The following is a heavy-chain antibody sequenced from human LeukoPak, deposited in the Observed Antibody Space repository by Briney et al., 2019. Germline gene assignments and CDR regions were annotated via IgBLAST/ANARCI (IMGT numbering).Heavy chain of an antibody. CDR1: GGSISSYY. V-gene: IGHV4-59*01. J-gene: IGHJ4*02. CDR2: IYYSGST. CDR3: ASSNYYDSSGYYYGFDY. D-gene: IGHD3-22*01. Sequence: SETPSLTCTVSGGSISSYYWSWIRQPPGKGLEWIGYIYYSGSTNYNPSLKSRVTISVDTSKNQFSLKLSSVTAADTAVYYCASSNYYDSSGYYYGFDYWGQGTLVTVSS.